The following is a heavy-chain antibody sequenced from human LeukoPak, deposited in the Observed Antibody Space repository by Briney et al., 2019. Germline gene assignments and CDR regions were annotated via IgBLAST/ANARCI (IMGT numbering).Heavy chain of an antibody. CDR1: GYTFTSYD. V-gene: IGHV1-8*01. CDR2: MNPNSGNT. J-gene: IGHJ6*03. CDR3: ARVLKLGWEPNYYYYMDV. D-gene: IGHD1-26*01. Sequence: ASVKVSCKASGYTFTSYDINWVRQATGQGLEWMGGMNPNSGNTGYAQKFQGRVTMTRDTSISTAYMELSSLRSEDTAVYYCARVLKLGWEPNYYYYMDVWGKGTTVTVSS.